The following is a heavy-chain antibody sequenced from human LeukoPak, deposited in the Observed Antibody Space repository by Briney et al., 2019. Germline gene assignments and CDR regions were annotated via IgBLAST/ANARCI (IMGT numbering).Heavy chain of an antibody. CDR2: IYYSGST. Sequence: SQTLSLTCTVSGGSISSGGYYWSWIRQHPGKGLEWIGYIYYSGSTYYNPSLKSRVTISVDTSKNQFSLKLSSVTAADTAVYYCASYYDILTGYYPGPAFDIWGQGTMVTVPS. CDR1: GGSISSGGYY. D-gene: IGHD3-9*01. J-gene: IGHJ3*02. CDR3: ASYYDILTGYYPGPAFDI. V-gene: IGHV4-31*03.